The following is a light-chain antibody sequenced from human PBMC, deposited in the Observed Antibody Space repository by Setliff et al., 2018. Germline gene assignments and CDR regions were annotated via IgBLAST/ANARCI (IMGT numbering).Light chain of an antibody. J-gene: IGLJ1*01. Sequence: ALAQPPSASGSPGQSVTISCTGTSSDIGGYNYVSWYQQHPGKAPKLMIYEVNKRPSGVPDRFSGSKSGNTASLTVSGLQAEDEADYYCSSYAGSRNFYVFGTGTKVTVL. V-gene: IGLV2-8*01. CDR2: EVN. CDR3: SSYAGSRNFYV. CDR1: SSDIGGYNY.